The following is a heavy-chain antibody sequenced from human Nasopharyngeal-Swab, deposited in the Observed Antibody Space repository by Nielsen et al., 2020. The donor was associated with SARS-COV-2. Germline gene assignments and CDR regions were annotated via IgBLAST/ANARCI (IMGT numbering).Heavy chain of an antibody. D-gene: IGHD5-24*01. CDR3: AKGVGSRDGYFGLGYYYMDV. J-gene: IGHJ6*03. CDR2: IRYDGSNK. V-gene: IGHV3-30*02. CDR1: GFTFSSYG. Sequence: GESLKISCAASGFTFSSYGMHWVRQAPGKGLEWVAFIRYDGSNKYYADSVKGRFTISRDNSKNTLYLQMNSLRAEDTAVYYCAKGVGSRDGYFGLGYYYMDVWAKGPRSPSP.